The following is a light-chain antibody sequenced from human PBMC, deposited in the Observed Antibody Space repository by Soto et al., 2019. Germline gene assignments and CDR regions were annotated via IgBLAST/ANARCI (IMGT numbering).Light chain of an antibody. J-gene: IGKJ4*01. V-gene: IGKV3-20*01. CDR3: QQYGSAPPLS. CDR2: DAS. Sequence: EIVLTQSPGTVSLSPGERATLSCRASQSVSSRFLAWYQQKPGQAPRLLIHDASSRATGIPDRFSGSGSGTDFTLSICRLEPEDFAVYYCQQYGSAPPLSFGGGTKVEIK. CDR1: QSVSSRF.